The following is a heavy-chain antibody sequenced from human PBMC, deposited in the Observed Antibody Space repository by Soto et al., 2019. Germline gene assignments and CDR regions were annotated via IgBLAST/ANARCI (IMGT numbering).Heavy chain of an antibody. Sequence: EVQLLDSGGGLVQPGGSLRLSCAASGFIFNNYDMNWVRLAPGKGLEWVSVISGSGGATYYADSVKGRFTISRDNSKNTLYLQLNNLRAEDSAVYFCAKRPQDCSGGTCYRNYFDYWGQGTAVTVSS. CDR3: AKRPQDCSGGTCYRNYFDY. D-gene: IGHD2-15*01. V-gene: IGHV3-23*01. CDR1: GFIFNNYD. CDR2: ISGSGGAT. J-gene: IGHJ4*02.